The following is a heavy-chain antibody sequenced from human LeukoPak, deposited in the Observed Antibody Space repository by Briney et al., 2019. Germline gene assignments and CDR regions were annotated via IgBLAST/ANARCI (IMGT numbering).Heavy chain of an antibody. CDR1: GYRFTSFW. V-gene: IGHV5-51*01. CDR3: ARHAPPHDYYYYYYMDV. J-gene: IGHJ6*03. Sequence: GGSPEIPLKGSGYRFTSFWIGLGRPMPGKGPEWEGVIYPGDSDTRYSPSFQGQVTISADKSISTAYLQWSSLKASDTAMYYCARHAPPHDYYYYYYMDVWGKGTTVTVSS. CDR2: IYPGDSDT.